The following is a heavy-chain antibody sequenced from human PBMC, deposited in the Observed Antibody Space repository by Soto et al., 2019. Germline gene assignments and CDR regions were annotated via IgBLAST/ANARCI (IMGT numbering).Heavy chain of an antibody. V-gene: IGHV4-34*01. CDR1: GGSFSGYY. CDR2: INHSGST. J-gene: IGHJ6*02. CDR3: ARGRSRGYSGYPSYYGMDV. Sequence: SETLSLTCAVYGGSFSGYYWSWIRQPPGKGLEWIGEINHSGSTNYNPSLKSRVTISVDTSKNQFSLKLSSVTAADTAVYYCARGRSRGYSGYPSYYGMDVWGQGTTVTVSS. D-gene: IGHD5-12*01.